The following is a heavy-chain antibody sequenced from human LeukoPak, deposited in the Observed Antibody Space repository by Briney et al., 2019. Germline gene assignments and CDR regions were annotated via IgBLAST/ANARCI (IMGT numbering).Heavy chain of an antibody. CDR2: IYPGDSDT. V-gene: IGHV5-51*01. D-gene: IGHD3-10*01. Sequence: GESLKISCKGSGYSFTSCWIGWVRQMPGKGLEYMGIIYPGDSDTRYSPSFQGQVTISADKSISTAYLQWSSLRAEDTAVYYCARASYYYGSGSYLNYYYYYGMDVWGQGTTVTVSS. CDR3: ARASYYYGSGSYLNYYYYYGMDV. J-gene: IGHJ6*02. CDR1: GYSFTSCW.